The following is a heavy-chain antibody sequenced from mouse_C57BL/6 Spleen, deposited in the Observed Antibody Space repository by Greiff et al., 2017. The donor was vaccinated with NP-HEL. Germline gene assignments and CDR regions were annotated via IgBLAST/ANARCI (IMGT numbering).Heavy chain of an antibody. V-gene: IGHV5-9-1*02. CDR1: GFTFSSYA. J-gene: IGHJ1*03. D-gene: IGHD1-1*01. Sequence: DVMLVESGEGLVKPGGSLKLSCAASGFTFSSYAMSWVRQTPEKRLEWVAYISSGGDYIYYADTVKGRFTISRDNARNTLYLQMSSLKSEDTAMYYCTRDYYGAWNFDVWGTGTTVTVSS. CDR2: ISSGGDYI. CDR3: TRDYYGAWNFDV.